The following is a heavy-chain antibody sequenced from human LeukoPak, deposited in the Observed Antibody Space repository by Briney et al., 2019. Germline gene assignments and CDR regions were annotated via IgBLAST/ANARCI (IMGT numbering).Heavy chain of an antibody. J-gene: IGHJ3*01. CDR1: GFNLGRYA. CDR3: AKGAFDV. CDR2: INTGETT. Sequence: PGGSLRLSCAASGFNLGRYAMSWVRQAPGRGLEWVSCINTGETTFYADSVKGRFTISRDSSKNNLYLHMTSLRDGDTALYYCAKGAFDVWGQGTVVIVSS. V-gene: IGHV3-23*01.